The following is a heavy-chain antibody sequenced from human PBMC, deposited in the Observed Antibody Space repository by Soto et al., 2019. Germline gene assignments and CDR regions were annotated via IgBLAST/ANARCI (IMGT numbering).Heavy chain of an antibody. V-gene: IGHV3-30*18. J-gene: IGHJ6*02. Sequence: QVQLVESGGGVVQPGRSLRLSCAASGFTFNNYGMHWVRQAPGKGLEWVTVISYDGNEKYSADSVKGRFTMSRDNSKNTVYLQMDSLRPEDTAVYYCAKDQRKQLVQGGLSYYYSYGMDVWGQGTTVTVSS. CDR3: AKDQRKQLVQGGLSYYYSYGMDV. D-gene: IGHD6-13*01. CDR1: GFTFNNYG. CDR2: ISYDGNEK.